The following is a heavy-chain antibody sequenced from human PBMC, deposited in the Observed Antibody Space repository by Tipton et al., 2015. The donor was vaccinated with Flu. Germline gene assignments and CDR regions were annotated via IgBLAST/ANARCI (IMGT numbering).Heavy chain of an antibody. CDR1: GGSISSYY. D-gene: IGHD3-22*01. J-gene: IGHJ4*02. V-gene: IGHV4-4*07. CDR2: IYTSGST. CDR3: ARDGYYYDSSGLDY. Sequence: TLSLTCTVSGGSISSYYWSRIRQPAGKGLEWIGRIYTSGSTNYNPSLKSRVTMSVDTSKNQFSLKLSSVTAADTAVYYCARDGYYYDSSGLDYWGQGTLVTVSS.